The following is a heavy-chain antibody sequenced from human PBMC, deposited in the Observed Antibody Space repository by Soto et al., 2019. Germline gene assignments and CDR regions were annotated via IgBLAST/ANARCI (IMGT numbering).Heavy chain of an antibody. CDR3: ARDDFLPAGDSFDI. D-gene: IGHD3-10*01. CDR1: GFTFSSYG. J-gene: IGHJ3*02. CDR2: IWYDGSNK. Sequence: LRLSCAASGFTFSSYGMNWVRQAPGKGLEWVAVIWYDGSNKYYADSVKGRFTISRDNSKNTLYLQMNSLRAEDTAVYYCARDDFLPAGDSFDIRCQGTMGTVS. V-gene: IGHV3-33*01.